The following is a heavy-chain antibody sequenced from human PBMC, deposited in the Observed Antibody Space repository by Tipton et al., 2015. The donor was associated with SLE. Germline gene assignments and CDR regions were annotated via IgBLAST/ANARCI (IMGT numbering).Heavy chain of an antibody. J-gene: IGHJ4*02. D-gene: IGHD5-12*01. Sequence: SLRLSCTVSGFTFTNAWMSWVRQAPGKGLEWVGRIKSKADGGTTDYVAPVKGRFTMSRDDSKNTLYLQMNSLKTEDTAVYYCAKPVGYSGYDSWDYWGQGTLVTVSS. CDR2: IKSKADGGTT. V-gene: IGHV3-15*01. CDR1: GFTFTNAW. CDR3: AKPVGYSGYDSWDY.